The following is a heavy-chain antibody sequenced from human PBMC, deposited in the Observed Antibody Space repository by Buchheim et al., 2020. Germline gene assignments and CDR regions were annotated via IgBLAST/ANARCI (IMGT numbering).Heavy chain of an antibody. CDR2: IHYSGST. CDR1: GVSISSTGHY. V-gene: IGHV4-31*03. J-gene: IGHJ4*02. Sequence: QVQLQESGPGLVKPSETLSPTCNVSGVSISSTGHYWTRIRQHPGKGLEWIGYIHYSGSTYYNPYLGSRLTISVDTHKHQFSLNRTSVTAAETAVYYCARAPSIVYYSMDYWGQGTL. D-gene: IGHD3-22*01. CDR3: ARAPSIVYYSMDY.